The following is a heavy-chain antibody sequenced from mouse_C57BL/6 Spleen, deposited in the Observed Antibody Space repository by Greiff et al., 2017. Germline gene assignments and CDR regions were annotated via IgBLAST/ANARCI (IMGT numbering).Heavy chain of an antibody. CDR1: GYAFTTSS. V-gene: IGHV1-47*01. CDR2: FSPGNDDT. Sequence: QVQLKESGPELVKPGASVKISCKASGYAFTTSSIEWVKQSHGKSLEWIGRFSPGNDDTKYNGKFKGKATLTVEKSSSTVYLQLSRLTSDDSAVYYCARSASYDGSWIDYWGQGTSVTVS. J-gene: IGHJ4*01. CDR3: ARSASYDGSWIDY. D-gene: IGHD1-2*01.